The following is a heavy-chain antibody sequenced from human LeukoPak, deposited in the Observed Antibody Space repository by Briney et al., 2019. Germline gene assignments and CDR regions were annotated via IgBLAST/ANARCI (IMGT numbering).Heavy chain of an antibody. CDR3: AREYYDSSGYYLYYFDY. Sequence: ASVKVSCKASGGTFSSYAISWVRQAPGQGLEWMGGIIPIFGTANYAQKFQGRVTSTGDESTSTSYMELSSLRSEDTAVYYCAREYYDSSGYYLYYFDYWGQGTLVTVSS. CDR1: GGTFSSYA. J-gene: IGHJ4*02. CDR2: IIPIFGTA. V-gene: IGHV1-69*13. D-gene: IGHD3-22*01.